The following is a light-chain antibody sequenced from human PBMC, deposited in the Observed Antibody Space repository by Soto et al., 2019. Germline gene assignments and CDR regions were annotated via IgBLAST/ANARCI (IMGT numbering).Light chain of an antibody. CDR3: QHYYSYLYT. Sequence: AIRMTQSPSSLSASTGDRVTITCRASQGISSYLAWYQQKPGKAPKLLIYAASTLQSGVPSRFSGSGSGTDLTLTIICLQSEDLVTYYCQHYYSYLYTFGQGNKLEIK. J-gene: IGKJ2*01. CDR1: QGISSY. V-gene: IGKV1-8*01. CDR2: AAS.